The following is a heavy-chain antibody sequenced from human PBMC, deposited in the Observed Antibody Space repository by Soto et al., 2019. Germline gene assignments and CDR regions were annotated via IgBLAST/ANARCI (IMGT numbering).Heavy chain of an antibody. V-gene: IGHV4-59*01. Sequence: SETLSLTCTVSGGSISSYYWSWIRQPPGKGLEWIGYIYYSGSTNYNPSLKSRVTISVDTSKNQFSLKLSSVTAADTAVYYCARDSVGGSGYYYVAASYYYYYYGMDVWGQGTTVTVSS. D-gene: IGHD3-22*01. CDR3: ARDSVGGSGYYYVAASYYYYYYGMDV. J-gene: IGHJ6*02. CDR2: IYYSGST. CDR1: GGSISSYY.